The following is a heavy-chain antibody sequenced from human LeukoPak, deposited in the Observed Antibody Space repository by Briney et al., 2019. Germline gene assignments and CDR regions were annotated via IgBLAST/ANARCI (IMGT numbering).Heavy chain of an antibody. CDR2: INPNSGGT. CDR1: GYTFTGYY. CDR3: AKEYSSGWSRFDY. D-gene: IGHD6-19*01. V-gene: IGHV1-2*02. J-gene: IGHJ4*02. Sequence: ASVKVSCKASGYTFTGYYMHWVRQAPGQGLEWMGWINPNSGGTNYAQKFQGRVTMTRDTSISTAHMELSRLISDDTAVYYCAKEYSSGWSRFDYWGQGTLVTVSS.